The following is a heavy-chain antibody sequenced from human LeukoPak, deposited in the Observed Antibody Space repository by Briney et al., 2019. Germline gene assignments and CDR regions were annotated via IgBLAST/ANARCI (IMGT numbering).Heavy chain of an antibody. CDR1: GGSISSHY. CDR3: ARDTSFDSSGYFEDHFDS. J-gene: IGHJ4*02. V-gene: IGHV4-59*11. CDR2: RHSSGGA. Sequence: SETLSLTCTVSGGSISSHYWSWIRQPPGKGLEWIGYRHSSGGANSNPSLKSRVTISIDTSKNQVSLKLGSVTVADTAMYYCARDTSFDSSGYFEDHFDSWGQGTQVTVSS. D-gene: IGHD3-22*01.